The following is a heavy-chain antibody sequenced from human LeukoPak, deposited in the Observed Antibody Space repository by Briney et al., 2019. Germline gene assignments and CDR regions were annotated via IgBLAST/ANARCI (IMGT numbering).Heavy chain of an antibody. V-gene: IGHV1-69*13. CDR3: AREREFWFDP. CDR2: VIPIFGTA. D-gene: IGHD3-10*01. CDR1: GGTFSSYA. J-gene: IGHJ5*02. Sequence: GASVKVSCKASGGTFSSYANSWVRQAPGQGLEWMGGVIPIFGTANYAQKFQGRVTITADESTSTAYMELSSLRSEDTAVYYCAREREFWFDPWGQGTLVTVSS.